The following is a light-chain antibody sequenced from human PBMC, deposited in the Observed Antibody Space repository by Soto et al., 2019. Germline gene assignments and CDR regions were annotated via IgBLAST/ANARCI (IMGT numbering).Light chain of an antibody. V-gene: IGKV3-15*01. CDR1: QRVSTSY. CDR2: GAS. Sequence: EIVLTQSPGTLSLSPGERATLSCWASQRVSTSYLAWYQQKPGQAPRLLIYGASTRATGIPARFSGSGSGTEFTLTISSLQSEDFAVYYCQQYNNWPRATFGGGTKVDIK. J-gene: IGKJ4*01. CDR3: QQYNNWPRAT.